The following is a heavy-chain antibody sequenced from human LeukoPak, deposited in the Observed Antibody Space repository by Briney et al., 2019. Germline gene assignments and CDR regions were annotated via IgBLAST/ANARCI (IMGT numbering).Heavy chain of an antibody. CDR2: INHDGSP. CDR1: GGSFSGYY. CDR3: ARAAVRGRTTRSWFDP. J-gene: IGHJ5*02. D-gene: IGHD3-10*01. V-gene: IGHV4-34*01. Sequence: SETLSLTCAVYGGSFSGYYWSWIRQPTGKVLEWIGEINHDGSPNYNPSLKSRVTISVDTSKNQFPLRLNSLTAADTAVHYCARAAVRGRTTRSWFDPWGRGTLVTLSS.